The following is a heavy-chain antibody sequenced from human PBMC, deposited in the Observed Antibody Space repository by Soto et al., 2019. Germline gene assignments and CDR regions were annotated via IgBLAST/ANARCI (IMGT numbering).Heavy chain of an antibody. D-gene: IGHD4-4*01. V-gene: IGHV4-4*07. Sequence: QVQLQESGPGLVKPSETLSLTCTVSGGSISSYYWSWIRQPAGKGLEWIGRIYTSGSTNCNPSLKSRVTRSVDTSKNQFSLKLSSVTAADTAVYYCARIDYSRQLAPYYYAMDVWGRGTTVTVSS. CDR1: GGSISSYY. J-gene: IGHJ6*02. CDR2: IYTSGST. CDR3: ARIDYSRQLAPYYYAMDV.